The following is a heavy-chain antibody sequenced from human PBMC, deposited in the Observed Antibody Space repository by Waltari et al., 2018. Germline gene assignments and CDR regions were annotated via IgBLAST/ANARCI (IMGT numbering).Heavy chain of an antibody. CDR3: ARVGWGRDS. CDR1: GASARGDSCS. V-gene: IGHV4-61*01. Sequence: QVQLQESGPGLVKPSETLSPSCSASGASARGDSCSWAWIRQPPGGGLEWIGYIDHSGDTDYSPSLKSRVTILRDTSKNQFSLRLTSVTAADTAVYYCARVGWGRDSWGQGTLVTVSS. J-gene: IGHJ4*02. CDR2: IDHSGDT. D-gene: IGHD3-10*01.